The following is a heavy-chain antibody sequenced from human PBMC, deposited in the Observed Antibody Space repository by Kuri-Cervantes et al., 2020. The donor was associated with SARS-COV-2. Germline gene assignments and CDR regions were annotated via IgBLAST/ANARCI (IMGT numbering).Heavy chain of an antibody. CDR3: AKDQFDSSGWYIDY. CDR1: GFTFSNAW. D-gene: IGHD6-19*01. J-gene: IGHJ4*02. CDR2: ISGSGGST. Sequence: GGSLRLSCAASGFTFSNAWMSWVRQAPGKGLEWVSAISGSGGSTYYADSVKGRFTISRDNSKNTLYLQMNSLRAEDTAVYYCAKDQFDSSGWYIDYWGQGTLVTVSS. V-gene: IGHV3-23*01.